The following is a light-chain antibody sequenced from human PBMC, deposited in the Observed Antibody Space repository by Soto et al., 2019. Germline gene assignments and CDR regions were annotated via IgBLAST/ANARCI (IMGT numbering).Light chain of an antibody. CDR2: DVT. Sequence: QSVLTQPRSVSGSPGQSVTISCTGTSSDVGDYNYVSWYQQHPGKAPKLIIFDVTKQPSGVPDRFSGSKSGNTASLTISALQAEDEADYYCCSYAGSYTYVFGTGTKVTV. CDR1: SSDVGDYNY. CDR3: CSYAGSYTYV. J-gene: IGLJ1*01. V-gene: IGLV2-11*01.